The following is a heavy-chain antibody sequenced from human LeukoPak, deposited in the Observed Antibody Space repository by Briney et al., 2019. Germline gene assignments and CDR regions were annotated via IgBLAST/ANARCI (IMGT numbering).Heavy chain of an antibody. CDR3: ARLGPHLDF. V-gene: IGHV4-30-2*01. Sequence: SETLSLTCAVSGGSISSGGYSWSWIRQPPGKGLEWIGSISHSGPTSYSPSLKSRVAISVDTSKNQFSLKLTSVTAADTAVYYCARLGPHLDFWGQGALVTVSS. CDR2: ISHSGPT. J-gene: IGHJ4*02. CDR1: GGSISSGGYS. D-gene: IGHD7-27*01.